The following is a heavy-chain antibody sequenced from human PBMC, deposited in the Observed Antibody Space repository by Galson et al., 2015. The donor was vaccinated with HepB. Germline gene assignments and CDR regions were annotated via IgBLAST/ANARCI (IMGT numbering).Heavy chain of an antibody. V-gene: IGHV2-70*11. D-gene: IGHD3-16*01. Sequence: PALVKPTQTLTLTCTFSGFSLSTSGMCVSWIRQPPGKALEWLARIDWDDRKYYSTSLKTRLTISKDTSKNQAVLIMTNMDPVDTATYYCARMGGEAHFGMDVWGQGTTVTVSS. CDR2: IDWDDRK. CDR1: GFSLSTSGMC. CDR3: ARMGGEAHFGMDV. J-gene: IGHJ6*02.